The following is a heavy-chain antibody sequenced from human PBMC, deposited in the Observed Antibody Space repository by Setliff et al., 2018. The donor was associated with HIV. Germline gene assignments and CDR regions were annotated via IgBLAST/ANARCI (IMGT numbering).Heavy chain of an antibody. CDR2: IRGKSDII. J-gene: IGHJ4*02. CDR1: GFAFSDNP. Sequence: SCVASSGFAFSDNPMNWVRQAPGKGLEWISHIRGKSDIIKYAESVMGRFTISRDNAKNSLYLEMNSLRAEDTAIYYCARDYNYIFDSWGQGVLVTVYS. CDR3: ARDYNYIFDS. D-gene: IGHD3-22*01. V-gene: IGHV3-48*01.